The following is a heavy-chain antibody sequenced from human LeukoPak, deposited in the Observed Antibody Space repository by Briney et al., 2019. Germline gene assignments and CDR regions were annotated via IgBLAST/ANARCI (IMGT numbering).Heavy chain of an antibody. CDR1: GGSISSYY. D-gene: IGHD5-18*01. CDR2: IYYSGST. V-gene: IGHV4-59*01. J-gene: IGHJ6*03. Sequence: SETLSLTCTVSGGSISSYYWSWIRQPPGKGLEWIAYIYYSGSTNYNPSLKCRVTISVDTSKNQFSLKLRSVTAADTAVYYCARTTEGGYTYGYFYYYYMDVWGKGTTVTISS. CDR3: ARTTEGGYTYGYFYYYYMDV.